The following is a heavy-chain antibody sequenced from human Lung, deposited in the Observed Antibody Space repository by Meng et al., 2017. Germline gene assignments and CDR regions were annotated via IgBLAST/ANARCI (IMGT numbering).Heavy chain of an antibody. CDR3: KSYANSDYFDY. J-gene: IGHJ4*02. D-gene: IGHD4/OR15-4a*01. V-gene: IGHV1-3*01. CDR2: INAGNGNT. CDR1: GYTFTTYA. Sequence: QVQLVQSEPEGKKPGALVKVSCKASGYTFTTYAMHWVRQAPGQRLEWMGWINAGNGNTKYSQKFQGRVTITNDTSASTAYMELTSLTSEDTAIYYCKSYANSDYFDYWGQGTLVTVSS.